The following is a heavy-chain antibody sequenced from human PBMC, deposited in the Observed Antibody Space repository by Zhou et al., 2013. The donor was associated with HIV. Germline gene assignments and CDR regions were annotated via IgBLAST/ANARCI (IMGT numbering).Heavy chain of an antibody. D-gene: IGHD2-2*01. J-gene: IGHJ6*03. V-gene: IGHV1-69*05. CDR2: IIPIFGTA. CDR1: GGTFSSYA. CDR3: ARSLVVPAAQIHYYYYYMDV. Sequence: QVQLVQSGAEVKKPGSSVKVSCKASGGTFSSYAISWVRQAPGQGLEWMGGIIPIFGTANYAQKFQGRVTITTDESTSTAYMELSSLRSEDTAVYYCARSLVVPAAQIHYYYYYMDVWGKGTTVTVSS.